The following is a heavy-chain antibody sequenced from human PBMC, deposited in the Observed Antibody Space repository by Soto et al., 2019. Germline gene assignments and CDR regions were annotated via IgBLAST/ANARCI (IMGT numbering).Heavy chain of an antibody. D-gene: IGHD4-17*01. CDR3: AKGGGITVTTNWYFDL. J-gene: IGHJ2*01. Sequence: EVQLLESGGGLVQPGGSLRLSCAASEFTFSNYAMTWVRQAPGKGLEWVSAISGRAGDTYYADSVEGRFTISRDNSKNTLYLQMNSLRAEDTAVDYCAKGGGITVTTNWYFDLWGRGTLVTVSS. CDR2: ISGRAGDT. V-gene: IGHV3-23*01. CDR1: EFTFSNYA.